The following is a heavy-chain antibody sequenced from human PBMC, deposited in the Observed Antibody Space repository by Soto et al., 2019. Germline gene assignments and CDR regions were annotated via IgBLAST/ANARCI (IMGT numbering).Heavy chain of an antibody. CDR1: GYSISSSNW. V-gene: IGHV4-28*01. J-gene: IGHJ2*01. CDR2: IYYSGDT. CDR3: ASTSYYDSSGYSSNWYFDL. D-gene: IGHD3-22*01. Sequence: QVQLQESGPGLVKPSDTLSLTCAVSGYSISSSNWWGWIRQPPGKGLEWIGYIYYSGDTFYNPSLKSRVTKSVNTSKNQFTLKLSSVTAVDTAVYYCASTSYYDSSGYSSNWYFDLWGRGTLVTVSS.